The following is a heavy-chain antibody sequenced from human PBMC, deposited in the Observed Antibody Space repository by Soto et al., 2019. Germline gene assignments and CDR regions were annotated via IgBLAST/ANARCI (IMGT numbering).Heavy chain of an antibody. V-gene: IGHV3-30*18. CDR1: GFTFSSYG. CDR2: ISYDGSNK. CDR3: AKITLHSSMAARPFTDY. Sequence: PGGSLRLSCAASGFTFSSYGMHWVRQAPGKGLEWVAVISYDGSNKYYADSVKGRFTISRDNSKNTLYLQMNSLRAEDTAVYYCAKITLHSSMAARPFTDYWGQGTLVTVSS. J-gene: IGHJ4*02. D-gene: IGHD6-6*01.